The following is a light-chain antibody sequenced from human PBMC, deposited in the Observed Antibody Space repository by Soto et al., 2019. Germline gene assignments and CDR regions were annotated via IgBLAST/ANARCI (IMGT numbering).Light chain of an antibody. V-gene: IGLV2-14*01. CDR1: SSDVGGYRY. CDR2: DVS. Sequence: QSALTQTASVSGSPGQSITISCTGTSSDVGGYRYVSWYQQHPGKVPKLIIYDVSNRPSGISDRFSGSKSANTASLTISGLQAEDEADYYCSSYTSTSAYVVFGGGTKLT. J-gene: IGLJ2*01. CDR3: SSYTSTSAYVV.